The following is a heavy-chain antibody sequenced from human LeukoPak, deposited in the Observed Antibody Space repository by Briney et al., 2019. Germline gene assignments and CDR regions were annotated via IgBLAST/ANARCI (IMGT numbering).Heavy chain of an antibody. CDR3: AKGRGLIDY. J-gene: IGHJ4*02. Sequence: PGGSLRLSCAASGFTLNNYALSWVRQAPGKGLEWVSAIHKTGDYTYYADSVKGRFTISRDNSKNSLYLQMNSLRTEDTALYYCAKGRGLIDYWGQGTLVTVSS. CDR2: IHKTGDYT. D-gene: IGHD3-16*01. V-gene: IGHV3-43*02. CDR1: GFTLNNYA.